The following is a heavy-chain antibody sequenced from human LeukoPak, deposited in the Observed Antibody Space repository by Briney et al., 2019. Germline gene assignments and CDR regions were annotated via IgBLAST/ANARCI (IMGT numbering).Heavy chain of an antibody. Sequence: PSETLSLTCAVYGGSFSGYYWSWIRQPPGKGLEWIGEINHSGSTNYNPSLKSRVTISVDTSKNQFSLKLSSVTAADTAVYYCARGYGDYVASLYFDYWGQGTLVTVSS. J-gene: IGHJ4*02. CDR3: ARGYGDYVASLYFDY. CDR1: GGSFSGYY. V-gene: IGHV4-34*01. D-gene: IGHD4-17*01. CDR2: INHSGST.